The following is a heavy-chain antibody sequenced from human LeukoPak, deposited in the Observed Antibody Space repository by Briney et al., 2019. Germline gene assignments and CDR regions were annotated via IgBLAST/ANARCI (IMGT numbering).Heavy chain of an antibody. CDR2: IIPIFGTA. J-gene: IGHJ4*02. CDR3: AGDRDDYGDY. D-gene: IGHD2-21*01. Sequence: GASVKVSCKASGYTFTGYYMHWVRQAPGQGLEWMGGIIPIFGTANYAQKFQGRVTITADESTSTAYMELSSLRSEDTAVYYCAGDRDDYGDYWGQGTLVTVSS. V-gene: IGHV1-69*13. CDR1: GYTFTGYY.